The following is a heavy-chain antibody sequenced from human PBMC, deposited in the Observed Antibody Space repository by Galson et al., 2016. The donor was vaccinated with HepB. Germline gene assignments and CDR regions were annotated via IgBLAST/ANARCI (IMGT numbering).Heavy chain of an antibody. D-gene: IGHD2-15*01. CDR3: AGDLVAVSPYPSNVDY. CDR2: ITHDGTNK. Sequence: SLRLSCAASGFTFRSYTMHWVRQAPGKGLEWVAVITHDGTNKYYADSVKGRFTISRDNSKNTLYLQMNSLRAEDTAVYYCAGDLVAVSPYPSNVDYWGQGTLVTVSS. CDR1: GFTFRSYT. J-gene: IGHJ4*02. V-gene: IGHV3-30-3*01.